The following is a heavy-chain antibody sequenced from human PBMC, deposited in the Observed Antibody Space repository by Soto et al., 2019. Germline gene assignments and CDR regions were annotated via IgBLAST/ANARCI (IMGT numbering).Heavy chain of an antibody. D-gene: IGHD1-26*01. Sequence: SETLSLTCTVSGGSISSSSYYWGWIRQPPGKGLEWIGSIYYSGSTYYNPSLKSRVTISVDTSKNQFSLKLSSVTAADTAVYYCARRGLGARFDYWGQGTLVTVS. CDR3: ARRGLGARFDY. CDR2: IYYSGST. CDR1: GGSISSSSYY. V-gene: IGHV4-39*07. J-gene: IGHJ4*02.